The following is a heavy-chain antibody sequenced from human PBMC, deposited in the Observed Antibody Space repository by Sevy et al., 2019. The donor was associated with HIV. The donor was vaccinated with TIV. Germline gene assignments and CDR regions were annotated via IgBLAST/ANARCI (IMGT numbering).Heavy chain of an antibody. V-gene: IGHV3-49*04. CDR3: TQWKRAQSIFDY. CDR1: GFTFGDYA. CDR2: LKSKGYGGTI. J-gene: IGHJ4*02. D-gene: IGHD6-19*01. Sequence: GGCLRLSCTASGFTFGDYAMSWVRQAPGKGLEWVAFLKSKGYGGTIDHAASVKGRFTMSRDDSKSIAYLQMNDPKAEETGVYYCTQWKRAQSIFDYWGQGALVTVSS.